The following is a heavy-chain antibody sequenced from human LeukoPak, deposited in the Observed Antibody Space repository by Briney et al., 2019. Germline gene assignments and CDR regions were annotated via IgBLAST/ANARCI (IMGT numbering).Heavy chain of an antibody. D-gene: IGHD2-15*01. CDR2: IIPILGIA. Sequence: SVKVSCKASGGTFSSYTISWVRQAPGQGLEWMGRIIPILGIANYAQKFQGRVTITADKSTSTAYMELSSLRSEDTAVYYCASDIRPLGALDIWGQGTMVTVSS. CDR3: ASDIRPLGALDI. J-gene: IGHJ3*02. CDR1: GGTFSSYT. V-gene: IGHV1-69*02.